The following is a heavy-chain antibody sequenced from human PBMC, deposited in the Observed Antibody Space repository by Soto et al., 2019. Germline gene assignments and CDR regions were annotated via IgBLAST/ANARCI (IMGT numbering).Heavy chain of an antibody. J-gene: IGHJ5*02. Sequence: PSETLSLTCAVYGGSLSGYYWSWIRQPPGKGLEWIGEINHSGSTNYNPSLKSRVTISVDTSKNQFSLKLSSVTAADTAVYYCARERIFGVVIIPGGWFDPWGQGTLVTVSS. CDR2: INHSGST. CDR3: ARERIFGVVIIPGGWFDP. CDR1: GGSLSGYY. D-gene: IGHD3-3*01. V-gene: IGHV4-34*01.